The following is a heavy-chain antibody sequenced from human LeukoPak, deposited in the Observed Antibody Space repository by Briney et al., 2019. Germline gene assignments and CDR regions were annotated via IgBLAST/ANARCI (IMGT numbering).Heavy chain of an antibody. V-gene: IGHV4-59*08. J-gene: IGHJ4*02. D-gene: IGHD3-16*02. CDR2: IYYIGST. Sequence: SETLSLTCTVSGGSINSYYWSWVRQPPGKGLEWIGYIYYIGSTNYNPSLKSRVTISVDTSKNQFSLKLSSVTAADTAVYYCARGPLPYFDYWGQGTLVTVSS. CDR3: ARGPLPYFDY. CDR1: GGSINSYY.